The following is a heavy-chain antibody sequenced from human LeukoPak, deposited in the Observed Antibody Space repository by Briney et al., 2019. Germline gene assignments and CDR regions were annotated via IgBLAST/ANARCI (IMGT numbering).Heavy chain of an antibody. V-gene: IGHV3-30*02. D-gene: IGHD3-10*01. CDR1: GFTFSTYG. CDR3: AKDGTYASGSYYNVLDY. Sequence: PGGSLRLSCAASGFTFSTYGMHWVRQAPGKGLEWVAFIRYDGSNKYYADSVKGRFTISRDNSKNTLYVQMNSQRAEDTAVYYCAKDGTYASGSYYNVLDYWGQGTLVTVSS. CDR2: IRYDGSNK. J-gene: IGHJ4*02.